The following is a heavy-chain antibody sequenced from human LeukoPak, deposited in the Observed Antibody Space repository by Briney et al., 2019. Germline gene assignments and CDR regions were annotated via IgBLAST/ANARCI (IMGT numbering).Heavy chain of an antibody. CDR1: GFTFTSYG. J-gene: IGHJ4*02. CDR2: ISNDGTNK. D-gene: IGHD2-2*01. V-gene: IGHV3-30*18. Sequence: GGSLRLSCAASGFTFTSYGMHWVRQAPGKGLEWVAFISNDGTNKYYADSMEGRFTISRDNSKNTLYLQMNSLRAEDTALYYCAKDKHEVVPAADEYWGQGTLVTVSS. CDR3: AKDKHEVVPAADEY.